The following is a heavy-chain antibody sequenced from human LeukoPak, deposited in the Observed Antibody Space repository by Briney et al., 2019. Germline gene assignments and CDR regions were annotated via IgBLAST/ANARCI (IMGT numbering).Heavy chain of an antibody. D-gene: IGHD3-22*01. CDR1: GYTFTSYA. J-gene: IGHJ4*02. V-gene: IGHV1-18*01. CDR2: ISAYNGNT. CDR3: ARDVDYYDSSGYYYDFDY. Sequence: GASVKVSCKASGYTFTSYAITWVRQAPGQGLEWMGWISAYNGNTNYAQKLQGRVTMTTDTSTSTAYMELSRLRSDDTAVYYCARDVDYYDSSGYYYDFDYWGQGTLVTVSS.